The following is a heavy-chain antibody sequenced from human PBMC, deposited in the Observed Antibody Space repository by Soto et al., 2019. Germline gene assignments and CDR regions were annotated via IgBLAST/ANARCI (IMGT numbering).Heavy chain of an antibody. V-gene: IGHV4-31*02. J-gene: IGHJ4*02. CDR3: ARGPTTEKVHS. Sequence: GGCRSSKRQHPGKGLEWIGYIYYSGSTYYNPSLKSRVTISVDTSKNQFSLKLSSVTAADTAMYYCARGPTTEKVHSWGQGILVTASS. CDR2: IYYSGST. CDR1: GGC.